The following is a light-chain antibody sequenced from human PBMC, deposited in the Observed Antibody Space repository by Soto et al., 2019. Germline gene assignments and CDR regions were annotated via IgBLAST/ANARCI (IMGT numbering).Light chain of an antibody. V-gene: IGKV3-15*01. J-gene: IGKJ1*01. CDR3: QQYSNWWT. CDR2: GAS. Sequence: EIVMTQSPATLSVSPGVRATLSCRARQSVSCKLAWYQQKPGQAPRLLIYGASTRATGIPARFSGSGSGTEFTLTISSLQSEDFAVYYCQQYSNWWTFCQGTKVEIK. CDR1: QSVSCK.